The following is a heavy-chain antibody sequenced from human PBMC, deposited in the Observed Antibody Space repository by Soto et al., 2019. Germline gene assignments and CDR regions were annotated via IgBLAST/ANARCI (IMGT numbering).Heavy chain of an antibody. V-gene: IGHV1-3*01. Sequence: ASVKVSCKASGYTFTSYAMHWVRQAPGQRLEWMGWINAGNGNTKYSEHFLGRVTFTRDTSAGTVYMQLSSLTSEDTAVYYCARDDSGFSGSHYIDYFNYWGQGALVTVSS. D-gene: IGHD1-26*01. CDR2: INAGNGNT. CDR3: ARDDSGFSGSHYIDYFNY. CDR1: GYTFTSYA. J-gene: IGHJ4*02.